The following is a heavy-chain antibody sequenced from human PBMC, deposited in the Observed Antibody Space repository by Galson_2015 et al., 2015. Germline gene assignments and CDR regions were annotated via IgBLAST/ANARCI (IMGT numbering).Heavy chain of an antibody. CDR3: ARGPNIRDAFDI. D-gene: IGHD2/OR15-2a*01. Sequence: SLRLSCAASGFTFSSYAMHWVRQAPGKGLEWVAVISYDGSNKYYADSVKGRFTISRDNSKNPLYLQMNSLRAEDTAVYYCARGPNIRDAFDIWGQGTMVTVSS. CDR1: GFTFSSYA. V-gene: IGHV3-30*01. CDR2: ISYDGSNK. J-gene: IGHJ3*02.